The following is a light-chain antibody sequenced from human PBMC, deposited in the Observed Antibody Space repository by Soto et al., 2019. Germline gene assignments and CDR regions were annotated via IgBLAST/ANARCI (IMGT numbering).Light chain of an antibody. Sequence: SYELTQPPSVSVSPGQTASITCSGDKLGAKYACWYQQKPGQSPVLVIYQDDHRPSGIPERFSGSNSGNTATLTISGTQAMDEADYYCQAWDSSTVIFGGGTKVTVL. CDR2: QDD. CDR3: QAWDSSTVI. J-gene: IGLJ2*01. CDR1: KLGAKY. V-gene: IGLV3-1*01.